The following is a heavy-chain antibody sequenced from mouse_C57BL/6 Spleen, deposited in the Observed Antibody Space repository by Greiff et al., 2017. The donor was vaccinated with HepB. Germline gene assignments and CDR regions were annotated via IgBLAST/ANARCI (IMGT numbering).Heavy chain of an antibody. Sequence: VMLVESGPGLVQPSQSLSITCTVSGFSLTSYGVHWVRQSPGKGLEWLGVIWRGGSTDYNAAFMSRLSITKDNSKSQVFFKMNSLQADDTAIYYCAKNERGYYGSSYVTVWGTGTTVTVSS. CDR2: IWRGGST. V-gene: IGHV2-5*01. CDR1: GFSLTSYG. D-gene: IGHD1-1*01. J-gene: IGHJ1*03. CDR3: AKNERGYYGSSYVTV.